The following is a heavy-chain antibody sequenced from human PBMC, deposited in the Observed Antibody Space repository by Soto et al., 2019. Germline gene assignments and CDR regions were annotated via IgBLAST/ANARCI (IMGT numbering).Heavy chain of an antibody. CDR1: GGSISSSNW. D-gene: IGHD3-10*01. Sequence: QVQLQESGPGLVKPSGTLSLTCAVSGGSISSSNWWCWVRQPPGKGLEWIGEIYHSGSTNHNPSLKRRVTISVDKSKNQFSLKLSSVTAADTAVYYCARVSGSYYYGMDVWGQGTTVTVSS. CDR2: IYHSGST. J-gene: IGHJ6*02. CDR3: ARVSGSYYYGMDV. V-gene: IGHV4-4*02.